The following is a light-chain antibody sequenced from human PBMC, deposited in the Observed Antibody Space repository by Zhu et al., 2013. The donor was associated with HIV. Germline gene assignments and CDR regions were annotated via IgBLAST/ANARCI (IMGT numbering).Light chain of an antibody. CDR2: GAS. CDR1: QDVTSLY. CDR3: QQRSDFWPPQIT. J-gene: IGKJ3*01. V-gene: IGKV3D-20*02. Sequence: EIVLTQSPATLSLSPGERATLSCRASQDVTSLYLAWYQHAPGQPPRLLIYGASTRAAGIPARFSGSGSVRDFTLTITGLEPEDFAVYFCQQRSDFWPPQITFGPGTKVAFK.